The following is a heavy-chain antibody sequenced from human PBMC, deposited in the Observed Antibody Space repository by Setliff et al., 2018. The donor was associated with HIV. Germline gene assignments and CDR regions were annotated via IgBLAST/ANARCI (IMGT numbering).Heavy chain of an antibody. D-gene: IGHD6-13*01. CDR2: INSDGSTV. V-gene: IGHV3-74*03. Sequence: PGGSLRLSCAASGFSFSYYWMHWVRQAPGKGLEWVARINSDGSTVEHAGAVKGRLTISRDNARNTLYLQVDSLTAEDTAVYYCARDRGLGSSSPGRYYYVDVWGKGTTVTVSS. CDR3: ARDRGLGSSSPGRYYYVDV. CDR1: GFSFSYYW. J-gene: IGHJ6*03.